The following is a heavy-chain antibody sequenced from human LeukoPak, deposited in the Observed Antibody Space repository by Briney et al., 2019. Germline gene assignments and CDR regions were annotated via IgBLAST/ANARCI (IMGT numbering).Heavy chain of an antibody. CDR1: GGSISSYY. V-gene: IGHV4-59*12. J-gene: IGHJ4*02. Sequence: SETLSLTCTVSGGSISSYYWSWIRQPPGKGLEWIGYIYYSGSTNYNPSLKSRVTISVDTSKNQFSLQLNSVTPEDTAVYYCAREGDTIPFDYWGQGTLVTVSS. D-gene: IGHD5-18*01. CDR2: IYYSGST. CDR3: AREGDTIPFDY.